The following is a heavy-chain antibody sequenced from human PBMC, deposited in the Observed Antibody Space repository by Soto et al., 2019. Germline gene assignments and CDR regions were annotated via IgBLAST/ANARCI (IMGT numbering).Heavy chain of an antibody. D-gene: IGHD2-15*01. J-gene: IGHJ6*02. V-gene: IGHV4-31*03. CDR1: GGSISSGGYY. CDR3: ARANPYCSGGSCYGYYYYGMDV. CDR2: IYYSGST. Sequence: SETLSLTCTVSGGSISSGGYYWSWIRQHPGKGLEWIGYIYYSGSTYYNPSLKSRVTISVDTSKNQFSLKLSSVTAADMAVYYCARANPYCSGGSCYGYYYYGMDVWGQGTTVTVSS.